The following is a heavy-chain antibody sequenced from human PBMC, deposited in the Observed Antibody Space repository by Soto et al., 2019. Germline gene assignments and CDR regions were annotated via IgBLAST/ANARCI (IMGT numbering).Heavy chain of an antibody. CDR2: IYHSGST. D-gene: IGHD6-13*01. CDR1: GGSISSSHW. CDR3: ARGGRAAAGFFDY. J-gene: IGHJ4*02. V-gene: IGHV4-4*02. Sequence: QVQLQESGPGLVKPSGTLSLTCAVSGGSISSSHWWNWVRQPPGKGLEWIGEIYHSGSTNYNPSLKCRVTISVDKSKNQFSLKLSSVTAADTSVYYCARGGRAAAGFFDYWGQGTLVTVSS.